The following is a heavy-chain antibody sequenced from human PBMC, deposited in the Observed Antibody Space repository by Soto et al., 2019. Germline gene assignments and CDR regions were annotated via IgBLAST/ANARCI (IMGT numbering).Heavy chain of an antibody. CDR3: ARVPEAGRPLFDY. V-gene: IGHV3-33*08. CDR2: IWYDGSNE. CDR1: GFTFSSYW. D-gene: IGHD6-6*01. Sequence: PWGALRLSCAVSGFTFSSYWMSWVRQAPGKGLEWVAEIWYDGSNEYYGDSVKGRFTISRDNSKNTLYLQLNSLRAEDTAVYYCARVPEAGRPLFDYWGQGALVTVSS. J-gene: IGHJ4*02.